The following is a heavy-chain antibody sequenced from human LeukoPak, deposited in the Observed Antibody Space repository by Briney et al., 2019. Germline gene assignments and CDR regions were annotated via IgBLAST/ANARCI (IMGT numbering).Heavy chain of an antibody. J-gene: IGHJ5*01. CDR2: IWYDGSNK. CDR3: AKHDPITLVRGVTNWFDS. Sequence: TGGSLRLSCAASGFTFSRYGMHWVRQAPGKGLEWVAFIWYDGSNKYYADSVKGRFTISRDNSKNTLYVQMNSLRAEDTAVYYCAKHDPITLVRGVTNWFDSWGQGTLVTVSS. CDR1: GFTFSRYG. D-gene: IGHD3-10*01. V-gene: IGHV3-30*02.